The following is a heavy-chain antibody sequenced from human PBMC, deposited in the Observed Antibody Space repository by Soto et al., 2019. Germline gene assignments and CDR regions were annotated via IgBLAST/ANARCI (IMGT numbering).Heavy chain of an antibody. Sequence: EVQLVESGGGLVQPGRSLRLSCAASGFTFDDYVMHWVRQAPGKGLEWVSGISWNSGSIGYADSVKGRFTISRDNAKNSLYLQMNSLRAEDTALYYCAKDRGDTAMVSGMDVWGQGTTVTVSS. CDR1: GFTFDDYV. J-gene: IGHJ6*02. D-gene: IGHD5-18*01. CDR3: AKDRGDTAMVSGMDV. V-gene: IGHV3-9*01. CDR2: ISWNSGSI.